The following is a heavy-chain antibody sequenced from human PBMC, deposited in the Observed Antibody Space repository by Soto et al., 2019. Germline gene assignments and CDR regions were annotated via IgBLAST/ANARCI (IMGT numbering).Heavy chain of an antibody. D-gene: IGHD4-17*01. J-gene: IGHJ1*01. CDR3: ARVDKVLVRADYLLN. Sequence: PXGSLRLSFEVSGFSFSSHRMNWVRQAPGKGLEWVSYISTTSRTIDYADSVKGRFTISRDNAKNSLYLQMTSLRDEDTAVYYCARVDKVLVRADYLLNWGQGTPVTVSS. CDR2: ISTTSRTI. CDR1: GFSFSSHR. V-gene: IGHV3-48*02.